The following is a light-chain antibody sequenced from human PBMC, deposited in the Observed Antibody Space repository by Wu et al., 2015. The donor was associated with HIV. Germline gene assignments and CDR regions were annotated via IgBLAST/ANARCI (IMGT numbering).Light chain of an antibody. Sequence: AIRMTQSPSSLSASTGDRVTITCRASQGISSYLAWYQQKPGKAPKFLMYATSTLQTGVPSRFSGSGSGTDFTLTISCLQSEDFATYYCQQYYNYPWTFGQGTKVEIK. V-gene: IGKV1-8*01. CDR3: QQYYNYPWT. CDR2: ATS. CDR1: QGISSY. J-gene: IGKJ1*01.